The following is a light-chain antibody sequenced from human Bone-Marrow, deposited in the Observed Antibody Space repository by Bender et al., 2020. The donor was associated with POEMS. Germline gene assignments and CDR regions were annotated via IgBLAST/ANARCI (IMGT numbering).Light chain of an antibody. CDR1: TSNIESNY. CDR3: QSYDNSLGGWV. J-gene: IGLJ3*02. V-gene: IGLV1-47*01. CDR2: RNN. Sequence: QSVVPPPPSASGTPGQRVTISCSGTTSNIESNYVHWYQQFPGTAPKLLIYRNNQRPSGVPDRFSGSKSGTSASLAITGLQAEDEGDYYCQSYDNSLGGWVFGGGTKLTVL.